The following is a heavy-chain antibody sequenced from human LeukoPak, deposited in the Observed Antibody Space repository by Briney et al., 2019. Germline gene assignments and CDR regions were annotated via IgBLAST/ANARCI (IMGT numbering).Heavy chain of an antibody. CDR3: ASHYYASSGSLFDS. J-gene: IGHJ4*02. D-gene: IGHD3-22*01. Sequence: SETLSLTCAVSGYSISRGYYWVWIRPPPGKGLEWIGSVYHTGSTYYHPSLKSRVTISLDTSKNQFSLRLTSVTAADTALYYCASHYYASSGSLFDSWGRGSLVTVSS. V-gene: IGHV4-38-2*01. CDR2: VYHTGST. CDR1: GYSISRGYY.